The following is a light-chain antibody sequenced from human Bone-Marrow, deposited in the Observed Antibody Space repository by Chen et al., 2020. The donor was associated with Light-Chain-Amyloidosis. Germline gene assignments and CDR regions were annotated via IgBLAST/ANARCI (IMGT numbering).Light chain of an antibody. Sequence: DIQMTQSPSSLSASVGDRVTITCQASQDINNHLNWYQQKPRQPPKLLIHDASNLEAGVPSRFSGTGSGTRYSFTINNLQPEDIATYYCQQFDRVHLTFGGGTHVEIK. CDR3: QQFDRVHLT. CDR1: QDINNH. CDR2: DAS. J-gene: IGKJ4*01. V-gene: IGKV1-33*01.